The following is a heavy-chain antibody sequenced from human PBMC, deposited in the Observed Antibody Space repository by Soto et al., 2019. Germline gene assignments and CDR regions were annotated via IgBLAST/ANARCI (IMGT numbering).Heavy chain of an antibody. D-gene: IGHD2-15*01. CDR2: IYFTGYT. J-gene: IGHJ4*02. Sequence: QVQLQESGPGLVKPSETLSLTCTVSGGSLSSHYWSWIRQSPGKGLEWIGYIYFTGYTNYNPSLKYRDTISVDTSKRQFSLSLNSVTAPDTAVYYCATVAMTSPKVFDYWGQGTLVSVSS. CDR1: GGSLSSHY. V-gene: IGHV4-59*11. CDR3: ATVAMTSPKVFDY.